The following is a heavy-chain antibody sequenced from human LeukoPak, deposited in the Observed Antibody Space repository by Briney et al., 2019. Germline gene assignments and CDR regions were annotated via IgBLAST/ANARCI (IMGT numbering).Heavy chain of an antibody. V-gene: IGHV3-7*01. CDR2: IKQDGSDK. Sequence: GGSLRLSCAASGFTFSTYWMSWVRQAPGKGLEWVANIKQDGSDKFYADSMKGRFTISRDNAKNSVYLQMDSLRVEDTAVYYCTRGIFKLGYCSGGSCYPPNYWGQGTLVTVSS. CDR3: TRGIFKLGYCSGGSCYPPNY. CDR1: GFTFSTYW. J-gene: IGHJ4*02. D-gene: IGHD2-15*01.